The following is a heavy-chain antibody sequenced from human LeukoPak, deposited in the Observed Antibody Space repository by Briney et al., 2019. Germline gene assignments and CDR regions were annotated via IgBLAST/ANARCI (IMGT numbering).Heavy chain of an antibody. Sequence: GGSLRLSCAASGFTFSSYSMNWVRQAPGKGLEWVSSISSSSSYISYADSVKGRFTVSRDNAKNALYLQMNSLRAEDTAVYYCAREDLGYMDVWGKGATVTVSS. CDR3: AREDLGYMDV. CDR1: GFTFSSYS. J-gene: IGHJ6*03. CDR2: ISSSSSYI. V-gene: IGHV3-21*01. D-gene: IGHD7-27*01.